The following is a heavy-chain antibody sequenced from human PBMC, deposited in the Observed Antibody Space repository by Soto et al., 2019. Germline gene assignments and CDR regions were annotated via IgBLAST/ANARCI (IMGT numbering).Heavy chain of an antibody. CDR2: IYYRETT. D-gene: IGHD3-10*01. J-gene: IGHJ3*02. CDR3: ARVKWKWFGELYWSNDAFDI. V-gene: IGHV4-59*01. CDR1: GGSITSYY. Sequence: PSETLSLTCTVAGGSITSYYCSWIRQPPGKGLEWIGYIYYRETTNNNPSLKSRFTIPVDTSKIQSSLKMSSVNAADTAVYYCARVKWKWFGELYWSNDAFDIWGPGTMVTVSS.